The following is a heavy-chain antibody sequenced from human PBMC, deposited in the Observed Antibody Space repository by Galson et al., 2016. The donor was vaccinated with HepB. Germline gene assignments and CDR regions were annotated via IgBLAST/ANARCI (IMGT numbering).Heavy chain of an antibody. Sequence: SLRLSCAASGFTFNIYGMHWVRQVPGKGLEWVAVISYDGSNEYYADSVKGRFAISRDNSKNTLYLQMNSLRPEDTAVYYCAKDPVSQQQLVAYFFDSWGQGTLVTVSS. V-gene: IGHV3-30*18. CDR2: ISYDGSNE. CDR1: GFTFNIYG. D-gene: IGHD6-13*01. J-gene: IGHJ4*02. CDR3: AKDPVSQQQLVAYFFDS.